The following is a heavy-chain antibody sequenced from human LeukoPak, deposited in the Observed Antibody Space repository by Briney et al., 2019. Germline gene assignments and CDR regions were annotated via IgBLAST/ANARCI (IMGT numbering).Heavy chain of an antibody. Sequence: SETLSLTCTVSGGSISSYYWSWIRQPAGKGLEWIGRIYTSGSTNYNPSLKSRVTMSVDTSKNQFSLKLSSVTAADPAVYYCARGGSYYYDSSGYYQAKGFDYWGQGTLVTVSS. CDR1: GGSISSYY. CDR2: IYTSGST. D-gene: IGHD3-22*01. CDR3: ARGGSYYYDSSGYYQAKGFDY. V-gene: IGHV4-4*07. J-gene: IGHJ4*02.